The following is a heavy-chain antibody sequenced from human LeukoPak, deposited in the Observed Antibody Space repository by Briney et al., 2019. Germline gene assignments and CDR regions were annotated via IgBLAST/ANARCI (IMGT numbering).Heavy chain of an antibody. CDR1: GGSIRTYY. CDR3: ARSLGRKVTPSDY. V-gene: IGHV4-4*09. CDR2: IYTSGST. D-gene: IGHD5-18*01. J-gene: IGHJ4*02. Sequence: SETLSLTCTVSGGSIRTYYGSWIRQPTGKGREGIGYIYTSGSTDYNPSLKSRVTISLATSNNRFSLNLNSVTPADTAVYYCARSLGRKVTPSDYWGQGILVTVSS.